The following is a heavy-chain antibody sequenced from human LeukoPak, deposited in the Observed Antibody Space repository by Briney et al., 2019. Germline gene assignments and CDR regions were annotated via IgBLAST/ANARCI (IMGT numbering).Heavy chain of an antibody. Sequence: GGSLRLSCVGSGLSISNHQMNWVRQAPGKGLEWVAKIKQDGGEKHYMDAVKGRFTISRDNAKNSLFLQMTSLRVEDTAVYCCARWYSGSGGWVLDYWGQGTLVTVSS. CDR2: IKQDGGEK. V-gene: IGHV3-7*05. CDR1: GLSISNHQ. J-gene: IGHJ4*02. CDR3: ARWYSGSGGWVLDY. D-gene: IGHD3-10*01.